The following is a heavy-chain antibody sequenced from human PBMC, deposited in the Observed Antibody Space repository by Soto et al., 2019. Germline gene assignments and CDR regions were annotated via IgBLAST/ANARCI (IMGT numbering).Heavy chain of an antibody. CDR2: ISSSGSTI. V-gene: IGHV3-48*03. J-gene: IGHJ6*02. CDR3: ARDPTPYYYYGIDV. CDR1: GFTFSSYE. Sequence: EVQLVESGGGLVQPGGSLRLSCAASGFTFSSYEMNWVRQAPGKGLEWVSYISSSGSTIYYADSVKGRFTISRDNAKNSLYMHMNSLRAEDTAVYYCARDPTPYYYYGIDVWGQGTTVTVSS.